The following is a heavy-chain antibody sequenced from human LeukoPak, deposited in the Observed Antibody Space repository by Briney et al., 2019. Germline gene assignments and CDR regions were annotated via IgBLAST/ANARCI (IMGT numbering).Heavy chain of an antibody. J-gene: IGHJ6*03. Sequence: GGSLRLSCAASGFTFSSYEMNWVRQAPGKGLEWVSYISSSSSTIYYADSVKGRFTISRDNAKNSLYLQMNSLRPEDTAVYYCARDPSGDLAYYYYMDVWGKGTTVSVSS. CDR3: ARDPSGDLAYYYYMDV. D-gene: IGHD3-10*01. CDR1: GFTFSSYE. V-gene: IGHV3-48*01. CDR2: ISSSSSTI.